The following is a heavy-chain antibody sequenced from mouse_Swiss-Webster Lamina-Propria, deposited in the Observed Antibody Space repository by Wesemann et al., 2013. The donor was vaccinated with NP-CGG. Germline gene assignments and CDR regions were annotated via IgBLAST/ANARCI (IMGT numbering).Heavy chain of an antibody. D-gene: IGHD3-2*01. J-gene: IGHJ3*01. Sequence: RESGAELVRPGVSVKISCKGSGYTFTDYAMHWVKQSHAKSLEWIGVISTYYGDASYNQKFKGKATMTVDKSSSTAYMELARLTSEDSAIYYCARGDSSGFAYWGQGTLVTVSA. CDR1: GYTFTDYA. CDR2: ISTYYGDA. CDR3: ARGDSSGFAY. V-gene: IGHV1S137*01.